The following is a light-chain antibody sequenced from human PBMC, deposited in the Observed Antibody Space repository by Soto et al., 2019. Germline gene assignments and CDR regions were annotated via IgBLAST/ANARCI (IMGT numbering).Light chain of an antibody. CDR3: SSYTTSNTRQIV. CDR2: DVS. V-gene: IGLV2-14*01. Sequence: QSALTQPASVYGSPGQSITISCTGTSSDVGGYNYVSWYQQHPGKAPKFMIYDVSNRPSGVSNRFSGSKSGNTASLTISGLQAEDEADYYCSSYTTSNTRQIVFGTGTRSPS. J-gene: IGLJ1*01. CDR1: SSDVGGYNY.